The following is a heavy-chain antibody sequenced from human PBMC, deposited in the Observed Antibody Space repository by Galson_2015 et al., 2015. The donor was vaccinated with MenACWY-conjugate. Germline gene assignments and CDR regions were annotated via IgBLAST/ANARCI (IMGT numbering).Heavy chain of an antibody. V-gene: IGHV1-18*01. D-gene: IGHD1-26*01. CDR3: ARVKGWELLGSNWFDP. CDR1: GYTFTSSG. CDR2: ISAYNGNT. J-gene: IGHJ5*02. Sequence: SVKVSCKASGYTFTSSGISWVRQAPGQGLEWMGWISAYNGNTNYAQKLQGRVTMTTDTSTSTAYMELRSLRSDDTAVYYCARVKGWELLGSNWFDPWGQGTLVTVSS.